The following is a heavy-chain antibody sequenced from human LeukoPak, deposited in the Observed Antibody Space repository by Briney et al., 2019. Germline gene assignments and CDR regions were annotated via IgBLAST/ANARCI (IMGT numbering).Heavy chain of an antibody. D-gene: IGHD2-21*01. CDR2: IKQTGSDT. Sequence: GGSLRLSCAASGFTFSSHWMSWVRQAPGKGLEWVANIKQTGSDTYYVDSVRGRFTISRDNAKNSLYLQVNSLRAEDTAVYYCAREDPVAILSHWGQGTLVTVSS. J-gene: IGHJ4*02. CDR3: AREDPVAILSH. CDR1: GFTFSSHW. V-gene: IGHV3-7*01.